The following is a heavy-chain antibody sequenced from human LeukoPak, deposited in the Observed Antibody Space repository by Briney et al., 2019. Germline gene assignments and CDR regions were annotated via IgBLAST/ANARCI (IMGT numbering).Heavy chain of an antibody. CDR2: ITGDGASP. V-gene: IGHV3-64*01. CDR1: GFAFSGYS. D-gene: IGHD2-15*01. CDR3: ARGRIGYYDY. Sequence: GGSLRLPCAASGFAFSGYSMRWVRQAPGKGLEYVSAITGDGASPYYANSVKGRFTISRDNSKNTLYLQMSSLRAEDMAVYFCARGRIGYYDYWGQGTLVTVSS. J-gene: IGHJ4*02.